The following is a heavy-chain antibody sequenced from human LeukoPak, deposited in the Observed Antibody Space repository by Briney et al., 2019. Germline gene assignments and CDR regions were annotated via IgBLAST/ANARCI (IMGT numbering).Heavy chain of an antibody. V-gene: IGHV4-4*07. Sequence: SETLSLTCTVSGGSISSYHWSWIRQPAGKGLEWIGRIYTSGSTNYNPSLKSRVTMSVDTSKNQFSLKLSSVTAADTAVYYCAREGSGYSYGPEFDYWGQGTLVTVSS. CDR1: GGSISSYH. CDR3: AREGSGYSYGPEFDY. CDR2: IYTSGST. D-gene: IGHD5-18*01. J-gene: IGHJ4*02.